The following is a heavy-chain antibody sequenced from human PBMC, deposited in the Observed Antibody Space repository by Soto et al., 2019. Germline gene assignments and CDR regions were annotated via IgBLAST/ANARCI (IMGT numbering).Heavy chain of an antibody. CDR1: GGSISSGGYY. CDR3: ARAVPGFYGMDV. V-gene: IGHV4-31*03. Sequence: QVQLQESGPRLVKPSQTLSLTCTVSGGSISSGGYYWSWIRQHPGKGLEWIGYISYSANTYYNPSLRSRVTISLDMSKSHFSLNLNSVTAADTATYYCARAVPGFYGMDVWGQGTTVAVSS. D-gene: IGHD3-10*01. J-gene: IGHJ6*02. CDR2: ISYSANT.